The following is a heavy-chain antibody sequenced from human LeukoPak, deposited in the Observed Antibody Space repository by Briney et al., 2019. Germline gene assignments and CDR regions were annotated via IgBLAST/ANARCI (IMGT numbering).Heavy chain of an antibody. CDR1: LFPLSNYS. CDR2: ISGSGDST. V-gene: IGHV3-23*01. CDR3: AKTYAFDI. Sequence: PGGALRLSCAAPLFPLSNYSMSCLRQAPGKGLEWVSAISGSGDSTNYADSVKGRFTISRNNSKNTLYLQMNSLRAEDTAVYYFAKTYAFDIWGQGTLVTVSS. J-gene: IGHJ3*02.